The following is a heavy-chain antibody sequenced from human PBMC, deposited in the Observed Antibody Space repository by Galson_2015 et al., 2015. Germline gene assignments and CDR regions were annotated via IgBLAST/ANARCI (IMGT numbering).Heavy chain of an antibody. D-gene: IGHD3-9*01. CDR3: ATVTKPLRYFDS. Sequence: SLRLSCAASGFTVSTNYMTWVRQAPGKGLEWLSIIYSGGSTYYADSVKGRFAISRDNSKNTSDLQMNSLRAEDTAVYYCATVTKPLRYFDSWGQGTPVTVSS. V-gene: IGHV3-53*01. CDR2: IYSGGST. J-gene: IGHJ4*02. CDR1: GFTVSTNY.